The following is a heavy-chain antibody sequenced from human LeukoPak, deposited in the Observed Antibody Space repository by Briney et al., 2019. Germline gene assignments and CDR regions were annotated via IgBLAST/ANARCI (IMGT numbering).Heavy chain of an antibody. CDR2: ISTYNGNT. D-gene: IGHD5-12*01. Sequence: ASVKVSCKASGYTFTTYGITWVRQAPGQGREWLGWISTYNGNTNYAQKFQGRVTLTTDTSASIAYLEPRSLRSDDTALYYCARDHLDIVPTIYSYWGQGTLVTVSS. CDR3: ARDHLDIVPTIYSY. V-gene: IGHV1-18*01. CDR1: GYTFTTYG. J-gene: IGHJ4*02.